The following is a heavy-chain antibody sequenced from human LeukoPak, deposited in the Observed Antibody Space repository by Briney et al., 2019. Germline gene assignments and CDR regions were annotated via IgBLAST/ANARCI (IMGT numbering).Heavy chain of an antibody. D-gene: IGHD3-10*01. CDR3: ARGPPGVLLWFGEGPEFDY. Sequence: GGSLRLSCAASGFIFRTYSMNWVRHAPGRGLEWISCIRSSSSIIYYADSVKGRFTVSRDNSKNTLYLQMNSLRAEDTAVYYCARGPPGVLLWFGEGPEFDYWGQGTLVTVSS. CDR2: IRSSSSII. CDR1: GFIFRTYS. J-gene: IGHJ4*02. V-gene: IGHV3-48*01.